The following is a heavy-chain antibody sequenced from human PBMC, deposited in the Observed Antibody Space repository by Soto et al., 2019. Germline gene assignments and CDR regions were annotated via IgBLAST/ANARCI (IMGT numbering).Heavy chain of an antibody. CDR3: ARGSSSGWYAAEYFQH. V-gene: IGHV1-2*04. CDR1: GYTFTGYY. CDR2: INPNSGGT. Sequence: QVQLVQSGAEVQKPGASVKVSCKASGYTFTGYYMHWVRQAPGQGLEWMGWINPNSGGTNYAQKFQGWVTMTRDTSISTAYMELSRLRSDDTAVYYCARGSSSGWYAAEYFQHWGQGTLVTVSS. D-gene: IGHD6-19*01. J-gene: IGHJ1*01.